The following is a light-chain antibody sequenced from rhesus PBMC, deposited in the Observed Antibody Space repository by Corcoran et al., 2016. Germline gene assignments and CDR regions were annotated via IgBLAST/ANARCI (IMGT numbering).Light chain of an antibody. CDR2: GAS. CDR1: QGISKY. Sequence: DIQMTQSPSSLSASVGDTVTITCQASQGISKYLAWYQQKPGKAPKLLIYGASTLQSGVPSRFSGRGSGTDYTLTISSPQPEGFATYYCQQYDDLPYSFGQGTKVEIK. CDR3: QQYDDLPYS. J-gene: IGKJ2*01. V-gene: IGKV1-19*01.